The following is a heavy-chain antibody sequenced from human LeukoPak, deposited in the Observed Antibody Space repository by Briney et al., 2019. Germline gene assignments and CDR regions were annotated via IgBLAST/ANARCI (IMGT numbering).Heavy chain of an antibody. D-gene: IGHD7-27*01. J-gene: IGHJ2*01. CDR3: ARELVSLGTGYFDL. V-gene: IGHV3-23*01. CDR2: ITGSSTWT. Sequence: GGSLRLSCEASGFTFGTYGMTWVRQAPGKGLEWVAGITGSSTWTYYADSVRGRFTISRDNSKNTLHLQMNNLTADDTAIYYCARELVSLGTGYFDLWGRGTLVTVSS. CDR1: GFTFGTYG.